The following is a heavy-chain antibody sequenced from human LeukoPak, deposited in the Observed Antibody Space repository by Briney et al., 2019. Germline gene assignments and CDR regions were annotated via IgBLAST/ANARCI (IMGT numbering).Heavy chain of an antibody. CDR2: INPNSGGT. J-gene: IGHJ4*02. CDR1: GYTFTGYY. CDR3: ARGNIVVVVAAAPDY. D-gene: IGHD2-15*01. Sequence: ASVKVSCKASGYTFTGYYMHWVRQAPGHGLEWMGWINPNSGGTNYAQKFQGRVSMTRDTSISTAYMELSRLRSDDTAVYYCARGNIVVVVAAAPDYWGQGTLVTVSS. V-gene: IGHV1-2*02.